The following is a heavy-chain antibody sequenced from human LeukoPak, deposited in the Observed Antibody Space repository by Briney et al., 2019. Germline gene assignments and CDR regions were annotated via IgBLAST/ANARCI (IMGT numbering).Heavy chain of an antibody. Sequence: PSETLSLTCAVYGGSFSGYYWSWIRQPPGKGLEWIGEINHSGSTNYNPSLKSRVTISVDTSKNQFSLKLSSVTAADTAVYYCAREARHDFWSGYYSDSYYFDYWGQGTLVTVSS. CDR2: INHSGST. J-gene: IGHJ4*02. D-gene: IGHD3-3*01. CDR1: GGSFSGYY. CDR3: AREARHDFWSGYYSDSYYFDY. V-gene: IGHV4-34*01.